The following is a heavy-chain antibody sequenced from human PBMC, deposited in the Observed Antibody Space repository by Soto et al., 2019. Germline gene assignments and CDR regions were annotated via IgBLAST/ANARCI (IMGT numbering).Heavy chain of an antibody. J-gene: IGHJ5*02. CDR1: GGSISSGGYY. CDR3: ARGPYQLLRRWFDP. D-gene: IGHD2-2*01. CDR2: IDYSGST. V-gene: IGHV4-31*03. Sequence: QVQLQESGPGLVKPSQTLSLTCTVSGGSISSGGYYWSWIRQHPGKGLEWIGYIDYSGSTYYNPSLKSRVTISVDKSKNQFALKLSSVTAADTAVYYCARGPYQLLRRWFDPWGQGTLVTVSS.